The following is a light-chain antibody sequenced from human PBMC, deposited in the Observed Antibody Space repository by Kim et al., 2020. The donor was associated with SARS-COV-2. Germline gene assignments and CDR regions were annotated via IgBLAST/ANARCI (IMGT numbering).Light chain of an antibody. J-gene: IGKJ2*01. CDR2: GAS. Sequence: EIVLTQSPGTLSLSPGERATLSCRASQSVSNSYLAWYQQKPGQAPRLLIYGASSRATGIPDRFSGSGSGTDFTLTISRLEPEDFAVYYCQQYGRSPPLYTFGQGTKLEI. V-gene: IGKV3-20*01. CDR1: QSVSNSY. CDR3: QQYGRSPPLYT.